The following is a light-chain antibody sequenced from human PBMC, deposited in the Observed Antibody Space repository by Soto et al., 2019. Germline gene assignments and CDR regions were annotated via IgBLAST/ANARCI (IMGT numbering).Light chain of an antibody. CDR1: QTVSSY. CDR3: QQHSNWPLT. CDR2: DAS. J-gene: IGKJ4*01. Sequence: EIVLTQSPATLSLSPGERATLSCRASQTVSSYLAWYQQKPGQPPRLLIYDASNMATGIPARFSGSGSGTDFTLTISSLEPEDFAVYYCQQHSNWPLTFGGGTKVEIK. V-gene: IGKV3-11*01.